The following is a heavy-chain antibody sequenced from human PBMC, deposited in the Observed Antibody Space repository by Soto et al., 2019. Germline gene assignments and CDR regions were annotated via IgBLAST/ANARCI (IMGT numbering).Heavy chain of an antibody. CDR3: ARGRYGDY. Sequence: QVHLVQSGAEVKKPGASVKVSCKGSGYAFTTYGITWVRQAPGQGLEWMGWISAHNGNTYYAQKLQGRVTVTRDTSTSTAYMELRSLRADDTAVYYCARGRYGDYWGQGALVTVSS. J-gene: IGHJ4*02. D-gene: IGHD1-1*01. V-gene: IGHV1-18*01. CDR1: GYAFTTYG. CDR2: ISAHNGNT.